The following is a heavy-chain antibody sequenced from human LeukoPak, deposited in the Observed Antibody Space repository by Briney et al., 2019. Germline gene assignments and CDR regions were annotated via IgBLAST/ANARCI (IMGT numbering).Heavy chain of an antibody. CDR3: AKESGYYDFWSGFIDY. Sequence: GGSLRLSCAASGFIFNKHAMSWVRQAPGKGLEWVAVISYDGSNKYYADSVKGRFTISRDNSKNTLYLQMNSLRAEDTAVYYCAKESGYYDFWSGFIDYWGQGPLVTVSS. CDR1: GFIFNKHA. CDR2: ISYDGSNK. J-gene: IGHJ4*02. V-gene: IGHV3-30*18. D-gene: IGHD3-3*01.